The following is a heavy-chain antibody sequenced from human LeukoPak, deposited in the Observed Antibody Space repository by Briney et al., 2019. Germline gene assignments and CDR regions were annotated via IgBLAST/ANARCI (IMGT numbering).Heavy chain of an antibody. D-gene: IGHD6-19*01. Sequence: ASVKVSCKASGYPFSSYGISWVRQAPGQGLEWMGWISAYDGNTNYAQKVQGRVTMTTDRSTSTAYMELRSLRSDDTAVYYCARDLKMGYSSGRYSWGTGSSNGYWGQGTLVTVSS. J-gene: IGHJ4*02. CDR3: ARDLKMGYSSGRYSWGTGSSNGY. V-gene: IGHV1-18*01. CDR1: GYPFSSYG. CDR2: ISAYDGNT.